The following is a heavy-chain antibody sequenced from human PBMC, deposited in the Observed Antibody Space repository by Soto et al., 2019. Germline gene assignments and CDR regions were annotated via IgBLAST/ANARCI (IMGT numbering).Heavy chain of an antibody. Sequence: ETLSLTCSVSGGSISSYYWTWIRQPPGKGLEWIGYIYYSGSTNYNPSLKSRVTISADTSKKQFSLKLSSVTAADTAVYYCARHSLDYEPLTGYYYHGMDVWGQGTTVTAP. V-gene: IGHV4-59*01. CDR1: GGSISSYY. CDR2: IYYSGST. J-gene: IGHJ6*02. D-gene: IGHD3-9*01. CDR3: ARHSLDYEPLTGYYYHGMDV.